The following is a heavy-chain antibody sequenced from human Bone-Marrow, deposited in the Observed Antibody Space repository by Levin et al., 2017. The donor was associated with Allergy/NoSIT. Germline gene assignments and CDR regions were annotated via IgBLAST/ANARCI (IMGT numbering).Heavy chain of an antibody. J-gene: IGHJ4*02. V-gene: IGHV4-30-4*01. D-gene: IGHD6-19*01. CDR3: ARVGDNSGYYGDPYFDY. CDR2: ISYSGTT. CDR1: GGSISSGDYF. Sequence: SETLSLTCTVSGGSISSGDYFWSWIRQPPGKGLEWIGYISYSGTTYYNPSLKSRLTMSVDTSKNQFSLKLTSVTAADTAGYYCARVGDNSGYYGDPYFDYWGLGTLVTVSS.